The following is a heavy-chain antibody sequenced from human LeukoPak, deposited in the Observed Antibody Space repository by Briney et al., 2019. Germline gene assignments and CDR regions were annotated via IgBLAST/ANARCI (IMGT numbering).Heavy chain of an antibody. D-gene: IGHD3-10*01. J-gene: IGHJ4*02. V-gene: IGHV4-38-2*02. CDR3: ARSYYYGSGSYSH. CDR2: IYHSGST. CDR1: GYSISSGYY. Sequence: SETLSLTCTVSGYSISSGYYWGWIRQPPGKGLEWIGSIYHSGSTYYNPSLKSRVTISVDTSKNQFSLELSSVTAADTAVYYCARSYYYGSGSYSHWGQGTLVTVSS.